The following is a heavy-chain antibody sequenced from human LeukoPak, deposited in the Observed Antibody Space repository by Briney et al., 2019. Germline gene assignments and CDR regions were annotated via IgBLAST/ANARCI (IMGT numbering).Heavy chain of an antibody. V-gene: IGHV4-39*07. J-gene: IGHJ4*02. CDR2: IYYSGST. Sequence: SETLSLTCTVSGGSISSSSYYWGWIRQPPGKGLEWIGSIYYSGSTYYNPSLKSRVTISVDTSKNQFSLKLSSVTAADTAVYYCARILSDGYGDYVGYWGQGTLVTVSS. CDR3: ARILSDGYGDYVGY. CDR1: GGSISSSSYY. D-gene: IGHD4-17*01.